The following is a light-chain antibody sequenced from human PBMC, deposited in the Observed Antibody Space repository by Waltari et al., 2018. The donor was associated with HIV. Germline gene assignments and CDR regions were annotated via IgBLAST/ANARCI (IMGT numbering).Light chain of an antibody. CDR1: SSNIDVNN. CDR3: VVWDDSLNGPV. V-gene: IGLV1-44*01. J-gene: IGLJ2*01. CDR2: TNN. Sequence: QSVLTQPPSASGTPGQRVTISCSGRSSNIDVNNANWYQQLPGTAPKLLIYTNNQRPSLVPDRFSGSKSGTSASLAISGLQSEDEADYYCVVWDDSLNGPVFGGGTKLTVL.